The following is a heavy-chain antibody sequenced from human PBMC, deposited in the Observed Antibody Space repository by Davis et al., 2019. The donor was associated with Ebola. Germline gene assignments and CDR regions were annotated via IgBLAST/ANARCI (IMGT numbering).Heavy chain of an antibody. CDR2: INPSGGST. V-gene: IGHV1-46*01. CDR3: ARDDILTGPPKTQDYGMDV. CDR1: GYTFTGYY. J-gene: IGHJ6*02. D-gene: IGHD3-9*01. Sequence: ASVKVSCKASGYTFTGYYMHWVRQAPGQGLEWMGIINPSGGSTSYAQKFQGRVTMTRDTSTSTVYMELSSLRSEDTAVYYCARDDILTGPPKTQDYGMDVWGQGTTVTVSS.